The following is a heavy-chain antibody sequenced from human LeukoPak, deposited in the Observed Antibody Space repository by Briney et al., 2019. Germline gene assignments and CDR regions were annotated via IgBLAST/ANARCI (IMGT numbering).Heavy chain of an antibody. D-gene: IGHD6-6*01. CDR3: ASLGGPSSSAFYSYFYMDV. Sequence: SETLSLTCTVSGGSISSGGYYWSWIRQPPGKGLEWIGYIYHSGSTYYNPSLKSRVTISVDRSKNQFSLKLSSVTAADTAVYYCASLGGPSSSAFYSYFYMDVWGKGTTVTVSS. J-gene: IGHJ6*03. CDR1: GGSISSGGYY. CDR2: IYHSGST. V-gene: IGHV4-30-2*01.